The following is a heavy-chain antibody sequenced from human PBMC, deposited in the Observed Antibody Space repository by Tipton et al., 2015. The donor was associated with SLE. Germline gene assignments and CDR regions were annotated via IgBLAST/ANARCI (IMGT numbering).Heavy chain of an antibody. CDR1: GDSVSSNNAA. Sequence: GLVKPSQTLSLPCAISGDSVSSNNAALHWIRQSPSRGLEWLGRTYYRSQWYNDYAVSVKSRITINPDTSKNQFSLQLNSVTPEDTAVYYCAKNGWYGGRVYYFDYWGQGTLVTVSS. J-gene: IGHJ4*02. CDR2: TYYRSQWYN. D-gene: IGHD6-19*01. V-gene: IGHV6-1*01. CDR3: AKNGWYGGRVYYFDY.